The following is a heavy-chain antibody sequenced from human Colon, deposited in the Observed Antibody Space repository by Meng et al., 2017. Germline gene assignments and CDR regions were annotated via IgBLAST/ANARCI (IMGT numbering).Heavy chain of an antibody. CDR3: ASSSGWWRLDS. D-gene: IGHD6-19*01. CDR1: GASISSATF. J-gene: IGHJ4*02. Sequence: QVHLQESGPRLVKPSGTLSLTCAVSGASISSATFWTCVRQTTGKGREWIGESYYGGSTSYNPSLSSRATISLDKSKNQFSLQLDSVTAADTATYYCASSSGWWRLDSWGQGTLVTVSS. CDR2: SYYGGST. V-gene: IGHV4-4*02.